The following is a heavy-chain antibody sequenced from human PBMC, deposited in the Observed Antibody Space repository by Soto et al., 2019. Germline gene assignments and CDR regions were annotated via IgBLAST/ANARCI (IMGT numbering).Heavy chain of an antibody. CDR2: ISWNSGRI. D-gene: IGHD4-17*01. CDR1: GFIFDDHA. CDR3: AKDWATTVTTNFDY. Sequence: PGGSLRLSCAASGFIFDDHAMHWVRQAPGKGLEWVSGISWNSGRIGYADSVKGRFTISRDNAKNSLYLQMNSLRAEDTALYYCAKDWATTVTTNFDYWGQGTLVTVSS. V-gene: IGHV3-9*01. J-gene: IGHJ4*02.